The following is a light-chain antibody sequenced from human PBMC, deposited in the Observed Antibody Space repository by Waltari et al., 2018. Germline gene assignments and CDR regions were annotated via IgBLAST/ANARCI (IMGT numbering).Light chain of an antibody. CDR2: VSSDVSH. Sequence: QLVLTQSPSASPSLGASVKLTSPLYRAHRNNIVAWPPRRPEKGPRYLMKVSSDVSHAKGDDIPDRVSGSRAGPERYLTISSLQSEDEADYFCQTGGDGTWVFDGGNKLTFV. J-gene: IGLJ3*02. CDR1: RAHRNNI. CDR3: QTGGDGTWV. V-gene: IGLV4-69*01.